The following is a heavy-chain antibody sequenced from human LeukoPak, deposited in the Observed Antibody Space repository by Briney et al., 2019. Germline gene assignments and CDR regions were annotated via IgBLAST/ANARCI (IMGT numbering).Heavy chain of an antibody. V-gene: IGHV3-66*01. J-gene: IGHJ6*02. CDR2: SYSGDST. Sequence: GGSVSLSCAASGFTVSSNYMSWVRQARGKGREWVSVSYSGDSTYYADSVKGSFTISRENSKSTLYLQMNSLRAEDTAVYYCARDMGIAVAGPPGMDVWGQGTTVTVSS. D-gene: IGHD6-19*01. CDR3: ARDMGIAVAGPPGMDV. CDR1: GFTVSSNY.